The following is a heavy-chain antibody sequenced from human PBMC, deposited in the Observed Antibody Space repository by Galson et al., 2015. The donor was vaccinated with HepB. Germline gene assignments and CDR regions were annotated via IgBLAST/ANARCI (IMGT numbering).Heavy chain of an antibody. CDR3: ARDPRTTWVPTYFDY. D-gene: IGHD1-14*01. CDR2: ISSVGSSV. J-gene: IGHJ4*02. CDR1: GFSLSDYE. V-gene: IGHV3-48*03. Sequence: SLRLSCAASGFSLSDYEVSWVRQAPGKGLEWLSHISSVGSSVLYADSVKGRFTISRDSAGNSVSLQMKSLRAEDTAVYYCARDPRTTWVPTYFDYWGQGILVTVSS.